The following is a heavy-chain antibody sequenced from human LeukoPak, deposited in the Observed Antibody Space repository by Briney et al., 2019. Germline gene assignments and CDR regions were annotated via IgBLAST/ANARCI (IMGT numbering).Heavy chain of an antibody. Sequence: GGSLRLSCAASGFTFSSYGMHWVRQAPGKGLEWVAVISYDGSNKYYADSVRGRFTIPRDNSKNTLYLQMNSLRAEDTAVYYCAAIFGVVIRYYYGMDVWGQGTTVTVSS. D-gene: IGHD3-3*01. CDR1: GFTFSSYG. CDR2: ISYDGSNK. V-gene: IGHV3-30*03. CDR3: AAIFGVVIRYYYGMDV. J-gene: IGHJ6*02.